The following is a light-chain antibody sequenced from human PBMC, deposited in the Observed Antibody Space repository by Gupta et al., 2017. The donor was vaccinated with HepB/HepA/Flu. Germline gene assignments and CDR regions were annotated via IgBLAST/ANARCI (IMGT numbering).Light chain of an antibody. Sequence: QSALTQPPSASGSPGQSVTISCTGTSSDVGGYNSVSWYQQHPGKPPKLRIYEVSKRPSGVPDLFSGAKAGNTASLTXSXLQAEDXADYYCSSYAGSNKLVFGGGTKLTVL. J-gene: IGLJ2*01. CDR1: SSDVGGYNS. CDR3: SSYAGSNKLV. V-gene: IGLV2-8*01. CDR2: EVS.